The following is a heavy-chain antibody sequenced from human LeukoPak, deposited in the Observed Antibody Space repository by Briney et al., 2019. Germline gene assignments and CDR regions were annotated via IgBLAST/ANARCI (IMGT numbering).Heavy chain of an antibody. J-gene: IGHJ5*02. CDR1: GFTFISYA. CDR2: ISGSGGST. V-gene: IGHV3-23*01. Sequence: GGSLRLSCAASGFTFISYAMSWVRQAPGRGLEWVSGISGSGGSTYYADSVRGRFTISRDNPKNTLYLQMNSLRAEDAAVYSCARGGLGVPFDPWGQGTLVTVSS. CDR3: ARGGLGVPFDP. D-gene: IGHD3-10*01.